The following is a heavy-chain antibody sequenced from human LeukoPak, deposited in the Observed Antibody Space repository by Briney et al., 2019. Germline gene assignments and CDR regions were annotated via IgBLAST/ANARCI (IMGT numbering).Heavy chain of an antibody. D-gene: IGHD3-10*01. Sequence: GGSLRLSCAASGFTFSSYAMNWVRQAPGKGLEWVSGISNGGGTTYYADSVKGRFTISRDNAKNTLYLQMNSLRAEDTAVYYCARVPVRYYFDYWGQGTLVTVSS. CDR2: ISNGGGTT. CDR1: GFTFSSYA. V-gene: IGHV3-23*01. J-gene: IGHJ4*02. CDR3: ARVPVRYYFDY.